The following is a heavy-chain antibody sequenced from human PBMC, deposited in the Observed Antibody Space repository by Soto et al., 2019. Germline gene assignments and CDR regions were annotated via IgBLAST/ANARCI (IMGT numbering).Heavy chain of an antibody. D-gene: IGHD3-16*01. J-gene: IGHJ2*01. CDR2: INAGNGNT. CDR1: GYTFTSYA. V-gene: IGHV1-3*01. Sequence: GASVKVSCKASGYTFTSYAMHWVRQAPGQRLEWMGWINAGNGNTKYSQKFQGRVTITRDTSASTAYMELSSLRSEDTAVYYCARAGNKFVWYFDLWGRGTLVTVSS. CDR3: ARAGNKFVWYFDL.